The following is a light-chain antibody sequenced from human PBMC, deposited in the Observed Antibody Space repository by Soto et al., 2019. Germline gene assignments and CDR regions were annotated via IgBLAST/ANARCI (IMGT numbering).Light chain of an antibody. CDR1: QSFSSTF. J-gene: IGKJ1*01. Sequence: PGARATLSCRASQSFSSTFFAWYQQKPGQAPRLLIYGASSRATGIPDRFSGSGSGTDFTLTISRLEPEDFAVYYCQQYARSVTFGQGTKVEIK. CDR2: GAS. V-gene: IGKV3-20*01. CDR3: QQYARSVT.